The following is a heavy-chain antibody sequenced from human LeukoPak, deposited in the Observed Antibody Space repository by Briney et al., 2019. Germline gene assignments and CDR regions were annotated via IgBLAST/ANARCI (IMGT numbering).Heavy chain of an antibody. J-gene: IGHJ4*02. CDR2: INHSGST. V-gene: IGHV4-34*01. CDR1: GGSFSGYY. D-gene: IGHD3-10*01. CDR3: ARLTMVRGVKIDY. Sequence: PSETLSLTCAVYGGSFSGYYWSWIRQLPGKGLEWIGEINHSGSTNYNPSLKSRVTISVDTSKNQFSLKLSSVTAADTAVYYCARLTMVRGVKIDYWGQGTLVTVSS.